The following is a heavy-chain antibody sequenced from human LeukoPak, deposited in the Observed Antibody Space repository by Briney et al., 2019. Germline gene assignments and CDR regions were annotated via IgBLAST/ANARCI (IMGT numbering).Heavy chain of an antibody. J-gene: IGHJ4*02. CDR3: VWFGELMAFDY. Sequence: ASVKVSCPAYGYNFPSYDINWVRQASGQGLGWMGWMNPNSGNTGYAQRFQGRVTMTRNTSISTAYMELSSLRSEDTAVYYCVWFGELMAFDYWGQGTLVTVSS. CDR1: GYNFPSYD. D-gene: IGHD3-10*01. CDR2: MNPNSGNT. V-gene: IGHV1-8*01.